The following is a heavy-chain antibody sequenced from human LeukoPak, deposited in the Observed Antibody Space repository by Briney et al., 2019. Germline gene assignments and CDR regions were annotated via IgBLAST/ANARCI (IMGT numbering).Heavy chain of an antibody. CDR2: IYRSGST. CDR1: RGSITSNTW. J-gene: IGHJ5*02. CDR3: ARFSVSQAWFDP. Sequence: SETLSLTCAVSRGSITSNTWWSWVRQPPGKGLEWVGEIYRSGSTHYNPSLKNRVTISVDKAKNQFSVRLTSVTATDTAVYYCARFSVSQAWFDPWGQGTLVTVSS. V-gene: IGHV4-4*02. D-gene: IGHD2-8*01.